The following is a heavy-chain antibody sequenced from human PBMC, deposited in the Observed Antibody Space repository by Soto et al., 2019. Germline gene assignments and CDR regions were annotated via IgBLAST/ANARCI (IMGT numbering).Heavy chain of an antibody. J-gene: IGHJ6*02. D-gene: IGHD2-2*01. V-gene: IGHV3-23*01. CDR1: GFTFSRDG. CDR3: AKDSGPSVVPAARPWTYGMDV. CDR2: ITDNGGST. Sequence: GGSLRLSCAASGFTFSRDGMSWVRQAPGKGLEWVSLITDNGGSTYYADSVKGRFTISRDNSKNTLYLEMNSLRAEDTAIYYCAKDSGPSVVPAARPWTYGMDVWGQGTTVTVTS.